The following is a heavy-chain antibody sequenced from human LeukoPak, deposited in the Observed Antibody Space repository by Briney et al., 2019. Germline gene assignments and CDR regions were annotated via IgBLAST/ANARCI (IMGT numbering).Heavy chain of an antibody. D-gene: IGHD2-2*01. CDR1: GFTFSSYS. V-gene: IGHV3-21*01. CDR3: ARIVVVPAAMGFDY. Sequence: GGSLRLSCAASGFTFSSYSMNWVRQAPGEGLEWVSSISSSSSYIYYADSVKGRFTISRDNAKNSLYLQMNSLRAEDAAVYYCARIVVVPAAMGFDYWGQGTLVTVSS. CDR2: ISSSSSYI. J-gene: IGHJ4*02.